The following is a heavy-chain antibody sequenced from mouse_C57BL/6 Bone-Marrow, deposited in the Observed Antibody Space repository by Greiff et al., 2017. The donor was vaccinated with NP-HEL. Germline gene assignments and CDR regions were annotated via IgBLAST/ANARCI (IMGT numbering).Heavy chain of an antibody. J-gene: IGHJ3*01. CDR3: ARGLPGAY. Sequence: EVNVVESGGGLVQPGGSLKLSCAASGFTFSDYYMYWVRQTPEKRLEWVAYISNGGGSTYYPDTVKGRFTISRDNAKNTLYLQMSRLKSEDTAMYYCARGLPGAYWGQGTLVTVSA. CDR1: GFTFSDYY. CDR2: ISNGGGST. V-gene: IGHV5-12*01.